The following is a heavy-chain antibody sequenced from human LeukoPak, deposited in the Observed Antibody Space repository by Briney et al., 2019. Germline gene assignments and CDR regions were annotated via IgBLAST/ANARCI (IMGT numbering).Heavy chain of an antibody. CDR2: IKTDGSEK. V-gene: IGHV3-7*03. CDR1: GFTFSSYW. CDR3: ARVYSSSSGKNAFDI. D-gene: IGHD6-6*01. Sequence: RPGGSLRLSCEASGFTFSSYWMSWVRQALGKGLEWVANIKTDGSEKYYVDSVKGRFTISRDNAKNSLYLQMNSLRAEDTAVYYCARVYSSSSGKNAFDIWGQGTVVIVSS. J-gene: IGHJ3*02.